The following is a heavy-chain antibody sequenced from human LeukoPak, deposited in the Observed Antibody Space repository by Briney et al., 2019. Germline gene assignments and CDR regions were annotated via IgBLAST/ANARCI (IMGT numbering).Heavy chain of an antibody. CDR3: ARGEDGDYYFQH. CDR2: INHSGSS. D-gene: IGHD4-17*01. V-gene: IGHV4-34*01. J-gene: IGHJ1*01. CDR1: GGSFSGYY. Sequence: PSETLSLTCAGYGGSFSGYYWSWIRQPPGKGLEWIGEINHSGSSNYNPSLKSRVTISVDTSKNQFPLKLSSVTAADTAVYYCARGEDGDYYFQHWGQGTLVTVSS.